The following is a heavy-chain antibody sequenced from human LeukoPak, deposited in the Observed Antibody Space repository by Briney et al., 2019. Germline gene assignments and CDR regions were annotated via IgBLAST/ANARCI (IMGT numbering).Heavy chain of an antibody. CDR3: ARDGGSGSPTGGGLYYGMDV. D-gene: IGHD3-16*01. CDR2: IFTDDRT. Sequence: PGGSLRLSCAASGFTFRSYGMHWVRQAPGRGLEWVSFIFTDDRTYYADSVRGRFTISRDKSQNTVYLQVNRVSGEATAVYYCARDGGSGSPTGGGLYYGMDVWGQGTTVTVSS. V-gene: IGHV3-66*01. J-gene: IGHJ6*02. CDR1: GFTFRSYG.